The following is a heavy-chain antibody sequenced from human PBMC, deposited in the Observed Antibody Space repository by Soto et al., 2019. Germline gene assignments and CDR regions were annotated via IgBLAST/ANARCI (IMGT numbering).Heavy chain of an antibody. CDR1: GGSISSGGYY. Sequence: QVQLQESGPGLVKTSQTLSLTCTVSGGSISSGGYYWSWIRQHPGKGLEWIGYIYYSGSTYYNPSLKSRVTISVDTSKNQFSLKLSSVTAADTVVYYCARDTALDGMDVWGQGTTVTVSS. CDR2: IYYSGST. CDR3: ARDTALDGMDV. J-gene: IGHJ6*02. V-gene: IGHV4-31*03. D-gene: IGHD5-18*01.